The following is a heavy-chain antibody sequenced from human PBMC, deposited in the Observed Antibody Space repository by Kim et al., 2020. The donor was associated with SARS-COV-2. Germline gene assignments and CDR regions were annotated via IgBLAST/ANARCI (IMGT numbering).Heavy chain of an antibody. V-gene: IGHV3-7*01. Sequence: GGSLRLSCAVSGFSLSSYWMSWVRQAPGKGLEWVANIKQDGSEKNYVDSVKDRFTISRDNAKNSLYLQMNSLRAEDTAVYYCGRVRLYEKSGYRAVDQWGQGTLVTVSS. D-gene: IGHD3-22*01. CDR3: GRVRLYEKSGYRAVDQ. CDR1: GFSLSSYW. J-gene: IGHJ4*02. CDR2: IKQDGSEK.